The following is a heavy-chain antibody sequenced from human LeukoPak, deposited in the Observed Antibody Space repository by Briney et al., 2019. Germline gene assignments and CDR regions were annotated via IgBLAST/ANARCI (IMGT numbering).Heavy chain of an antibody. Sequence: SETLSLTCTVSGGSISSYYWSWIRQPPGTGLEWIGYIYYSGSTNYNPSLKSRVTISVDTSKNQFSLKLSSVTAADTAVYYCARVIQDCSGGSCYSIDYWGQGTLVTVSS. J-gene: IGHJ4*02. D-gene: IGHD2-15*01. CDR1: GGSISSYY. CDR3: ARVIQDCSGGSCYSIDY. V-gene: IGHV4-59*01. CDR2: IYYSGST.